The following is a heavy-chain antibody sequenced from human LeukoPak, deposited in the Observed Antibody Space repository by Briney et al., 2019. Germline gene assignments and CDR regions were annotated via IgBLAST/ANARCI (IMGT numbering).Heavy chain of an antibody. CDR3: ACLVGATQDV. CDR1: GFTFSSYS. D-gene: IGHD1-26*01. CDR2: ISSTSTYI. Sequence: PGGSLRLSCAASGFTFSSYSMNWVRQAPGKGLEWVSSISSTSTYIYYADSVKGRFTISRDNAKNSLYLQMNSLRAEDTAVYYCACLVGATQDVWGEGTTVIVSS. J-gene: IGHJ6*04. V-gene: IGHV3-21*01.